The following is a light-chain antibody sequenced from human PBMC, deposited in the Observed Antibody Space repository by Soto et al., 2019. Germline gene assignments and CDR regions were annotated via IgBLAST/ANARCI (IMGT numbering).Light chain of an antibody. CDR2: DVT. CDR3: SSYVTSSLVL. V-gene: IGLV2-14*01. J-gene: IGLJ2*01. CDR1: TDVPASNS. Sequence: QSSLTQPASVSGSRGQSITVSCTGTTDVPASNSVSWYQQHPGKAPLLIVYDVTKRPSGVSSRFSGSKSDNTASLNISGLQVEDEADYYCSSYVTSSLVLFGGGTKVTVL.